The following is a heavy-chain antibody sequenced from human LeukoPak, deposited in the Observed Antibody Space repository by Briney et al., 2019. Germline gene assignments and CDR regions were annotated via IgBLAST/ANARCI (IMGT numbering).Heavy chain of an antibody. J-gene: IGHJ3*02. V-gene: IGHV3-48*04. CDR3: AKDSTAYCGGDCYDAFDI. CDR2: VSSGSASV. Sequence: GGSLRLSCAASGFTFSRYSMSWVRQAPGKGLEWLSFVSSGSASVDYADSVKGRFTISRDNAKNSLYLQMNSLRAEDTAVYYCAKDSTAYCGGDCYDAFDIWGQGTMVTVSS. CDR1: GFTFSRYS. D-gene: IGHD2-21*01.